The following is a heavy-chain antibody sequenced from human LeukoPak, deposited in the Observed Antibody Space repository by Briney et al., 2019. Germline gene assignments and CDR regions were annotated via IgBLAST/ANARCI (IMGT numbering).Heavy chain of an antibody. V-gene: IGHV2-70*13. CDR2: IVWDADT. D-gene: IGHD1-26*01. CDR3: TRTYSGSYPVHY. Sequence: SGPTLVNPTQTLSLTCTFSGFSLSTSGMCVSWIRQPPGMALEWLALIVWDADTYYSTSLKTRITISKDTSKNQVVLTMTNMDPVDTATYYCTRTYSGSYPVHYWGQGTLVTVSS. J-gene: IGHJ4*02. CDR1: GFSLSTSGMC.